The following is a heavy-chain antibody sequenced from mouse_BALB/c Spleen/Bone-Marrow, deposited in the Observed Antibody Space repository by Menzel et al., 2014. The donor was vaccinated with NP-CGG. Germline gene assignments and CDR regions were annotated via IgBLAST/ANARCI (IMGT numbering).Heavy chain of an antibody. CDR3: ARDTVFPMDY. CDR1: GYTFTNYW. Sequence: VPLQESGAELVRPGTSVKISCKASGYTFTNYWLGWAKQRPGHGLEWIGDIYPGGGYTNYNEKFKGKATLTADTSSSTAYMQLSSLTSEDSAVYFCARDTVFPMDYWGQGTSVTVTS. D-gene: IGHD1-1*01. V-gene: IGHV1-63*01. J-gene: IGHJ4*01. CDR2: IYPGGGYT.